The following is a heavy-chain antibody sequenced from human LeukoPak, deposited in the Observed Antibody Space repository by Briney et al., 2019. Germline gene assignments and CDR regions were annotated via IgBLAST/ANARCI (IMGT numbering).Heavy chain of an antibody. V-gene: IGHV1-69*05. CDR3: ARDVGDTYSSSWYYFDS. J-gene: IGHJ4*02. CDR2: IIPIFGTA. CDR1: GGTFSSYA. D-gene: IGHD6-13*01. Sequence: SAKVSCKASGGTFSSYAISWVRQAPGQGLEWMGRIIPIFGTANYAQKFQGRVTITTDESTSTAYMELSSLRSEDTAVYYCARDVGDTYSSSWYYFDSWGQGTLVTVSS.